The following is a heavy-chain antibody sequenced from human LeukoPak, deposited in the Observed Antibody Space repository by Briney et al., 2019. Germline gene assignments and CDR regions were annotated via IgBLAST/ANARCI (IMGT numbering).Heavy chain of an antibody. V-gene: IGHV3-33*06. CDR2: IWYDGSEK. CDR1: GCTFRSFG. CDR3: AKDRGTTTTTRECGYFDS. Sequence: GGSLRLSCATAGCTFRSFGMHWVRQAPGKGLEWVAVIWYDGSEKYYADSMKGRFTISRDNSRNTVYLQMSSLRVDDTAIYYCAKDRGTTTTTRECGYFDSWGQGTLVTVSS. D-gene: IGHD4-17*01. J-gene: IGHJ4*02.